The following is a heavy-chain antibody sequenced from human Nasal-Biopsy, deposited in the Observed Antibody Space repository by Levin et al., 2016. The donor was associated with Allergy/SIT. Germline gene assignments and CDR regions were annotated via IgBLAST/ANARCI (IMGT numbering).Heavy chain of an antibody. D-gene: IGHD3-10*01. J-gene: IGHJ6*02. CDR1: GDSISSHDDS. CDR3: ARGSEGYFFRGRPFFYGMDV. Sequence: SETLSLTCTVSGDSISSHDDSWIWIRQPAGKGLEWIGRIYISGSTDYNPSLKSRVTISLDTSKNEFSLKLTSVTAADTAVYYCARGSEGYFFRGRPFFYGMDVWGQGTTATVSS. CDR2: IYISGST. V-gene: IGHV4-61*02.